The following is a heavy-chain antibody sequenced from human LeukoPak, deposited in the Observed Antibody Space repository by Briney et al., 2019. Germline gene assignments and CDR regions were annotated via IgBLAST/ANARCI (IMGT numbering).Heavy chain of an antibody. CDR2: ISAYNGNT. CDR1: GYTFTSYG. V-gene: IGHV1-18*01. J-gene: IGHJ4*02. CDR3: ARSVDYYDSSGYYGDY. D-gene: IGHD3-22*01. Sequence: ASVKVSYKASGYTFTSYGISWVRQAPGQGLEWMGWISAYNGNTNYAQKLQGRVTMTTDTSTSTAYMELRSLRSDDTAVYYCARSVDYYDSSGYYGDYWGQGALVTVSS.